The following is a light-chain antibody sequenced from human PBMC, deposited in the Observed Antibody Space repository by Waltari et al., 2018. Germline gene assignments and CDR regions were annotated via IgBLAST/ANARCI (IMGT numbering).Light chain of an antibody. Sequence: DIVITQSPDSLAVSLGERATINCKSGQSILYNFNSKNYLAWYQQKPGQPPKLLISWASIRESGVPDRFSGSGSETNFSLTISSLQAEDVAVYYCQQYDTNPITFGPGTKLEIK. CDR1: QSILYNFNSKNY. CDR3: QQYDTNPIT. J-gene: IGKJ3*01. CDR2: WAS. V-gene: IGKV4-1*01.